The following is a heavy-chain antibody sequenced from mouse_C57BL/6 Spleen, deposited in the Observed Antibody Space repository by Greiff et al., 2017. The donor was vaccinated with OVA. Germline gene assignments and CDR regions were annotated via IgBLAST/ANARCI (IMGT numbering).Heavy chain of an antibody. D-gene: IGHD1-1*01. CDR1: GYTFTDYE. J-gene: IGHJ2*01. CDR3: TRPITAVVDY. Sequence: QVQLQQSGAELVRPGASVTLSCKASGYTFTDYEMHWVKQTPVHGLEWIGAIDPETGGTAYNQKFKGKAILTADKSSSTAYMELRSLTSEDSAVYYCTRPITAVVDYWGQGTTVTVSA. CDR2: IDPETGGT. V-gene: IGHV1-15*01.